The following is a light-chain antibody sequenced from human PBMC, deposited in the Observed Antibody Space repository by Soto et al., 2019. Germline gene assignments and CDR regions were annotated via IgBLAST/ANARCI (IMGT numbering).Light chain of an antibody. CDR1: SSDVGGYNF. CDR2: DVT. V-gene: IGLV2-11*01. CDR3: CSYAGSYSYV. Sequence: QFVLTQPRSVSGSPGQSVTISCTGTSSDVGGYNFVSWYQQHPGKAPKLLTYDVTKRPSGVPDRFSGSKSGNTASLIISGLQAEDEADYYCCSYAGSYSYVFGNGTKVTVL. J-gene: IGLJ1*01.